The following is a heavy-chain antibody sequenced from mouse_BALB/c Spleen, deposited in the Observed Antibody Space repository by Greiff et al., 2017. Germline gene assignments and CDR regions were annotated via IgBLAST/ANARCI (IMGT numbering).Heavy chain of an antibody. Sequence: EVQLVESGGGLVQPGGSRKLSCAASGFTFSSFGMHWVRQAPEKGLEWVAYISSGSSTIYYADTVKGRFTISRDNPKNTLFLQMTSLRSEDTAMYYCARSHYYGSSYSFAYWGQGTLVTVSA. CDR3: ARSHYYGSSYSFAY. CDR1: GFTFSSFG. CDR2: ISSGSSTI. J-gene: IGHJ3*01. V-gene: IGHV5-17*02. D-gene: IGHD1-1*01.